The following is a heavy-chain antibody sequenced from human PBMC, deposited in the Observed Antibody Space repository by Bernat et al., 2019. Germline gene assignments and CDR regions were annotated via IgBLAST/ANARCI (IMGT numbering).Heavy chain of an antibody. V-gene: IGHV3-21*01. CDR2: ISANTNYI. Sequence: EVQLVESGGGLVKPGGSLRLSCAASGFTFSNFNMNWVRQAPGKGLEWVSSISANTNYIYYADSVKGRFIVSRDNARNSLFLQMNGLRAEDTAVYYCARSPSDGYVTETYYFDCWGQGILVTVSS. D-gene: IGHD5-24*01. CDR3: ARSPSDGYVTETYYFDC. J-gene: IGHJ4*02. CDR1: GFTFSNFN.